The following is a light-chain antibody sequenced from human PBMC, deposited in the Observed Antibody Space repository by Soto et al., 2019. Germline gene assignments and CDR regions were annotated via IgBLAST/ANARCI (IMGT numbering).Light chain of an antibody. CDR1: SSNIGSNT. CDR2: SNN. CDR3: AAWDDSLNGPNYV. J-gene: IGLJ1*01. V-gene: IGLV1-44*01. Sequence: QSVLTQPPSASRTPGQRVTISCSGSSSNIGSNTVNWYQQLPGTAPKLLIYSNNQRPSGVPDRFSGSKSGTSASLAISGLQSEDEADYYCAAWDDSLNGPNYVFGTGTKSPS.